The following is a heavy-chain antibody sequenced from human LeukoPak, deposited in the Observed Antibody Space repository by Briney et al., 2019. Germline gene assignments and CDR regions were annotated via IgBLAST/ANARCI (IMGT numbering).Heavy chain of an antibody. J-gene: IGHJ4*02. CDR3: AKGTLGYCSGGSCYSGY. Sequence: PGRSLRLSCAASGFTVDDYAMHWVRQAPGKGLEWVSVISAGGGSTDFADSVKGRFTVSRDNSKNTLYLQMSSLRAEDTAVYYCAKGTLGYCSGGSCYSGYWGQGTLVTVSS. D-gene: IGHD2-15*01. CDR1: GFTVDDYA. CDR2: ISAGGGST. V-gene: IGHV3-23*01.